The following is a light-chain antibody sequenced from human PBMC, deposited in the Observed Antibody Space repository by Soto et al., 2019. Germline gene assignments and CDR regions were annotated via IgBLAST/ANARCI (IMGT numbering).Light chain of an antibody. Sequence: DIQMTQSPSTLSASVGDRVTITCRASQSVSGWLAWYQQKPGKAPELLIYSASTVETGVPSRFSGSGSGTEFTLTISSLRPDYFATYYCQQYESYPLTFGGGTKVEIK. V-gene: IGKV1-5*03. CDR1: QSVSGW. CDR2: SAS. CDR3: QQYESYPLT. J-gene: IGKJ4*01.